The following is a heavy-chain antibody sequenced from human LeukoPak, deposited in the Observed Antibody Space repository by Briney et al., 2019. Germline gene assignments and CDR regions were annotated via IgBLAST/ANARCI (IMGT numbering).Heavy chain of an antibody. V-gene: IGHV3-30*03. CDR3: ATHGYNSGYAGGY. CDR1: GFTFSSYG. D-gene: IGHD5-12*01. Sequence: GGSLRLSCAASGFTFSSYGMHWVRQAPGKGLEWVAVISYDGSNKYYADSVKGRFTISRDNSKNTLYLQMNSLRAEDTAVYYCATHGYNSGYAGGYWGQGTLVTVSS. CDR2: ISYDGSNK. J-gene: IGHJ4*02.